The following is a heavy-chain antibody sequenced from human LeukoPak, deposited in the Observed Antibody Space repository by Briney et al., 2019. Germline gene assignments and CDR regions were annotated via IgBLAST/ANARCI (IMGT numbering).Heavy chain of an antibody. D-gene: IGHD3-3*01. V-gene: IGHV4-61*08. Sequence: SETLSLTCTASGGSLTDGDYYWGWVRQPPGTGLHWLATTWRGASLNSRVTISLDTSQNQFSLRLTSVTASDTAVYYCARIFGYYQEAMDVWGPGITVTVSS. CDR2: TWRG. J-gene: IGHJ6*02. CDR1: GGSLTDGDYY. CDR3: ARIFGYYQEAMDV.